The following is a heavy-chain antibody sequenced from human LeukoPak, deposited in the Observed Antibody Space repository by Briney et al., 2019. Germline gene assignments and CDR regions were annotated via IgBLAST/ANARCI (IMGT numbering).Heavy chain of an antibody. CDR3: ARGRDYDFWSGYYIGYYYYYMDV. CDR2: MNPNGGNT. CDR1: GYTFTSYD. Sequence: ASVKVSCKASGYTFTSYDINWVRQATGQGLEWMGWMNPNGGNTGYAQKFQGRVTMTRNTSISTAYMELSSLRSEDTAVYYCARGRDYDFWSGYYIGYYYYYMDVWGKGTTVTVSS. D-gene: IGHD3-3*01. J-gene: IGHJ6*03. V-gene: IGHV1-8*01.